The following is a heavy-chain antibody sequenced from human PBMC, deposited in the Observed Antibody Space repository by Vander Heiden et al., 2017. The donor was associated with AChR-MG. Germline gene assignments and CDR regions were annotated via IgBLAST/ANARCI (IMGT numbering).Heavy chain of an antibody. CDR2: ISYDGSNK. V-gene: IGHV3-30*18. D-gene: IGHD6-19*01. Sequence: QVQLVESGGGVVQPGRSLRLPCAASRSTLGSYGMHWVRQGPGKGLEWVAVISYDGSNKYYADSVKGRFTISRDNSKNTLYLQMNSLRAEDTAVYYCAKDLYSSGWYYFDYWGQGTLVTVSS. J-gene: IGHJ4*02. CDR1: RSTLGSYG. CDR3: AKDLYSSGWYYFDY.